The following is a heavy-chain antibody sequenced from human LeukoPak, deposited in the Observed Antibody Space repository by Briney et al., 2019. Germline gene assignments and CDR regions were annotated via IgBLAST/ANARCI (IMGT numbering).Heavy chain of an antibody. CDR3: ARGTESGY. D-gene: IGHD3/OR15-3a*01. J-gene: IGHJ4*02. Sequence: SVKVSCKASGGTFSSYAISWVRQAPGQGLEWLGRIIPILGIANYAQKFQGRVTITADKSTSTAYMELSSLRSEDRAVYSCARGTESGYWGQGTLVTVSS. CDR1: GGTFSSYA. V-gene: IGHV1-69*04. CDR2: IIPILGIA.